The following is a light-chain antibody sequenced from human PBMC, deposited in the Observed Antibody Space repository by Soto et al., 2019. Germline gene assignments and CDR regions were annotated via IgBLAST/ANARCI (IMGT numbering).Light chain of an antibody. J-gene: IGKJ5*01. Sequence: DIQMTQSPSSLSASVGDKVTITCRASQSISSSLNWYQQKSGKAPNLLIYGVSRLQGGVPSRFSGSGPGTDFTLTISSLQPEDFATYYCQHADSFPLITFGQGTRLEIK. CDR3: QHADSFPLIT. CDR2: GVS. CDR1: QSISSS. V-gene: IGKV1-39*01.